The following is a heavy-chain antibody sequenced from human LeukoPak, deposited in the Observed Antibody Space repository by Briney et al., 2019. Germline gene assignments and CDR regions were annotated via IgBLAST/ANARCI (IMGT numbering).Heavy chain of an antibody. D-gene: IGHD5-18*01. CDR2: IYTSGST. CDR1: GGSISSYY. CDR3: ARLGTAMGSDYFDY. J-gene: IGHJ4*02. V-gene: IGHV4-4*09. Sequence: PSETLSLTCTVSGGSISSYYWSWIRQPPGKGLEWIGYIYTSGSTNYNPSLKSRVTISVDTSKNQFSPKLSSVTAADTAVYYCARLGTAMGSDYFDYWGQGTLVTVSS.